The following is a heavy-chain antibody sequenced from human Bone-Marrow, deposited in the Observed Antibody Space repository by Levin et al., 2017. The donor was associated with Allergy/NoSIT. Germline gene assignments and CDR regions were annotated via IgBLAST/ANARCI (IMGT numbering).Heavy chain of an antibody. J-gene: IGHJ5*02. D-gene: IGHD2-15*01. CDR3: ARGDRDCSGGSCYGSWSDP. CDR2: IIPEVGAT. Sequence: SVKVSCTASGGTLSRNTISWVRQAPGQGLEWMGRIIPEVGATSYAQKFQGRVTFSTDKSTTTAYMEVTSLRSEDTAVYYCARGDRDCSGGSCYGSWSDPWGQGTLVIVSS. V-gene: IGHV1-69*08. CDR1: GGTLSRNT.